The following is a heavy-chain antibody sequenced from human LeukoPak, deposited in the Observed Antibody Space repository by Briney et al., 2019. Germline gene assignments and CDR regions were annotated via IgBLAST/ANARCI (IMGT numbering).Heavy chain of an antibody. V-gene: IGHV3-7*01. D-gene: IGHD3-3*01. CDR2: IKEDGSQK. Sequence: GGSLRLSCAASGFTFSDSWMTWVRQTPGKGLEWVANIKEDGSQKYYVDSVKGRFTISRDNAKNSLYLQMNSLRAEDTAAYYCARDYDFWSAQPFDYWGQGTLVTVSS. CDR3: ARDYDFWSAQPFDY. CDR1: GFTFSDSW. J-gene: IGHJ4*02.